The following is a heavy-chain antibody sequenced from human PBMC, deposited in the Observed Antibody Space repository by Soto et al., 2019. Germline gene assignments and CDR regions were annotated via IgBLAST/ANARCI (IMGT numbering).Heavy chain of an antibody. Sequence: EVQLLESGGGLVQPGGSLRLSCAASGFTFNNYAMTWVRQAPGKGLEWISAITGSGSHTNYVESVKGRFTISRDNSKKTLYLQMNSLRAVDTAVYYSAKVGSYYQSFDHWYFDVWGRGTLVTVSS. V-gene: IGHV3-23*01. J-gene: IGHJ2*01. CDR3: AKVGSYYQSFDHWYFDV. CDR2: ITGSGSHT. CDR1: GFTFNNYA. D-gene: IGHD3-10*01.